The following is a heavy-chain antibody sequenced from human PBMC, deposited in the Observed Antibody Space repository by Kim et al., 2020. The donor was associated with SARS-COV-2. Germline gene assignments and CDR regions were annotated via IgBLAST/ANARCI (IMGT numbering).Heavy chain of an antibody. V-gene: IGHV1-24*01. CDR3: ATVTFGVVTDYYYYGMDV. CDR1: GYTLTELS. D-gene: IGHD3-3*01. CDR2: FDPEDGET. J-gene: IGHJ6*02. Sequence: ASVKVSCKVSGYTLTELSMHWVRQAPGKGLEWMGGFDPEDGETIYAQKFQGRVTMTEDTSTDTAYMELSSLRSEDTAVYYCATVTFGVVTDYYYYGMDVWAKGPRSPSP.